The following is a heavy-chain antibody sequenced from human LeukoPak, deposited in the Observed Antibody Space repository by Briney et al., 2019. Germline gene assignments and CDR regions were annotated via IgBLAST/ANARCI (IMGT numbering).Heavy chain of an antibody. V-gene: IGHV3-15*01. CDR2: IKSITDGGTT. Sequence: GGSLRLSCAASGFTFSNAWMSWVRQAPGKGLEWVGRIKSITDGGTTDYAAPVKGRFTISRDDSKNTLYLQTNSLKTEDTAVYYCTTHYGSGSVDAFDIWGQGTMVTVSS. J-gene: IGHJ3*02. D-gene: IGHD3-10*01. CDR3: TTHYGSGSVDAFDI. CDR1: GFTFSNAW.